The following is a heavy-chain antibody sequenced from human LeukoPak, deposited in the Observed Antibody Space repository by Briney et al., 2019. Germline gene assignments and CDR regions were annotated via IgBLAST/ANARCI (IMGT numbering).Heavy chain of an antibody. Sequence: PGGTLRLSCAASGVTFSSYAMHWVRQAPGKGLEYVSAISSNGSSTYYANSVKGRFTISRDNSKNTLYLQMGSLRAEDMAAYYCARGYGDYAPPCFDYWGQGTVVTVSS. J-gene: IGHJ4*02. D-gene: IGHD4-17*01. CDR1: GVTFSSYA. CDR3: ARGYGDYAPPCFDY. CDR2: ISSNGSST. V-gene: IGHV3-64*01.